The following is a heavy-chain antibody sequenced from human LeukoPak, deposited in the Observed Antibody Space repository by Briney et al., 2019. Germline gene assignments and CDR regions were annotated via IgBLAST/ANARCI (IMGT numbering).Heavy chain of an antibody. CDR1: GGSFRGYY. Sequence: SETLSLTCAVYGGSFRGYYWSWIRQPPGKGLEWIGEINHSGSTNYNPSLKSRVTISVDTSKNQFSLKLSSVTAADTAVYYCARGVAVAGNRAVYFDYWGQGTLVTVSS. V-gene: IGHV4-34*01. J-gene: IGHJ4*02. D-gene: IGHD6-19*01. CDR2: INHSGST. CDR3: ARGVAVAGNRAVYFDY.